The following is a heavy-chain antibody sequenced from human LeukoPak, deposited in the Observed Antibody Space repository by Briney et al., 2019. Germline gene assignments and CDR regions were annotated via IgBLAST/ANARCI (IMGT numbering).Heavy chain of an antibody. J-gene: IGHJ4*02. D-gene: IGHD3-16*02. CDR3: ARGYPTHFDY. CDR1: GFTFSDHY. V-gene: IGHV3-72*01. CDR2: TRNKAASYTT. Sequence: QPGGSLRLSCAASGFTFSDHYMDWVRQAPGKGLEWVGRTRNKAASYTTEYAASVKGRFTISRDDSKNSMCLQMSSLKIEDTAVYYCARGYPTHFDYWGQGTLVTVSS.